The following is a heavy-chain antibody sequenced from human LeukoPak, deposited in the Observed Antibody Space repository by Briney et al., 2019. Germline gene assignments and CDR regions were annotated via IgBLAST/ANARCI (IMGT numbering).Heavy chain of an antibody. D-gene: IGHD3-10*01. CDR1: GYSLSSGYY. CDR2: IYHSGST. V-gene: IGHV4-38-2*01. Sequence: SEPLSLTCAVSGYSLSSGYYWGWLRPTPGTGLEWIGRIYHSGSTYYNPPLKSRVTMSVDTSKIQFSPKPTSVPAADTAVYYCASCPSGSYYPRWGQGTMVTVSS. CDR3: ASCPSGSYYPR. J-gene: IGHJ4*02.